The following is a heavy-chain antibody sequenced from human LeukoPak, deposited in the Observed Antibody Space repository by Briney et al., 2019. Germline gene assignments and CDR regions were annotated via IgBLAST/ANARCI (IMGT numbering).Heavy chain of an antibody. J-gene: IGHJ4*02. CDR3: AKGTVVVTGPLDY. Sequence: GGSLRLSCAASGFSFDDYTMHWVRQAQGKGLEWVSLISWAGGNTYYADSVKGRFTISRDNSKNSLYLQMNSLRTEDTALYYCAKGTVVVTGPLDYWGQGTLVTVSS. D-gene: IGHD3-22*01. CDR2: ISWAGGNT. CDR1: GFSFDDYT. V-gene: IGHV3-43*01.